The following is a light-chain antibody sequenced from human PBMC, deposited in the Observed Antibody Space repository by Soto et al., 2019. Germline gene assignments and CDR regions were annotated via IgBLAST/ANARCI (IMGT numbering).Light chain of an antibody. CDR1: QSVLHSSNDKNF. Sequence: DIVMPQSPDSLAVSLGERATINCKSSQSVLHSSNDKNFLTWYQQKPGQPPKLLIYWASTRESGVPDRFSGSGSGTDFTLTISSLQAEDVAVYYCHQYYSAPWTFGQGTKVERK. CDR3: HQYYSAPWT. V-gene: IGKV4-1*01. CDR2: WAS. J-gene: IGKJ1*01.